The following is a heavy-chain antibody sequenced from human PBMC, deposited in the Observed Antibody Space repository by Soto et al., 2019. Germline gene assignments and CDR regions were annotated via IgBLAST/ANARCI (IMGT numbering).Heavy chain of an antibody. V-gene: IGHV3-9*01. D-gene: IGHD4-17*01. J-gene: IGHJ3*02. CDR1: GFTFDDYA. CDR3: AKAPTTVVTRNAFDI. CDR2: ISWNSGSI. Sequence: SGGSLRLSCAASGFTFDDYAMHWVRQAPGKGLEWVSGISWNSGSIGYADSVKGRFTISRDNAKNSLYLHMNSLRAEDTALYYCAKAPTTVVTRNAFDIWGQGTMVTVSS.